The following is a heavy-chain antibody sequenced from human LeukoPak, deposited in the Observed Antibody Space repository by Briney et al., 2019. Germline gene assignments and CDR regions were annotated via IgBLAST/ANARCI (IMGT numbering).Heavy chain of an antibody. CDR1: GGSFSGYY. J-gene: IGHJ4*02. D-gene: IGHD5-24*01. Sequence: SETLSLTCAVYGGSFSGYYWSWIRQPPGKGLEWIGEINHSGSTNYNPSLKSRVTISVDTSKNQFSLRLSSVTAADTAIYYCARETSWRYFDYWGQGILVTVSS. CDR2: INHSGST. CDR3: ARETSWRYFDY. V-gene: IGHV4-34*01.